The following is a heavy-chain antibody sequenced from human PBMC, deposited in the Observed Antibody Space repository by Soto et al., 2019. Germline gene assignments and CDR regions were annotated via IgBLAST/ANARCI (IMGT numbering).Heavy chain of an antibody. J-gene: IGHJ5*02. CDR1: GYTFTDYY. CDR3: ARGSSPSGYRPFDP. D-gene: IGHD3-22*01. Sequence: ASVNVSCKASGYTFTDYYMHWVRQAPGQGLEWMGWINPNSGGTNYAQKFQGRVTMTRDTSISTAYMDLTSLRSDDSAVYYCARGSSPSGYRPFDPWGQGNLVTVSS. V-gene: IGHV1-2*02. CDR2: INPNSGGT.